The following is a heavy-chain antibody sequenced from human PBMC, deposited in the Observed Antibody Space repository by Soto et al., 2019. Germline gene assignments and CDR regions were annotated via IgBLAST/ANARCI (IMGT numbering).Heavy chain of an antibody. CDR3: VKDEGIEAMDV. Sequence: GGSLRLSCVTSGFTFSRNTINWVRQAPGKGLEWVASITSSGSYVYYADSVKGRFSASRDNAKNSLSLQMDSLRPDDTAIYFCVKDEGIEAMDVWGQGTTVTGS. V-gene: IGHV3-21*01. D-gene: IGHD3-3*02. CDR2: ITSSGSYV. CDR1: GFTFSRNT. J-gene: IGHJ6*02.